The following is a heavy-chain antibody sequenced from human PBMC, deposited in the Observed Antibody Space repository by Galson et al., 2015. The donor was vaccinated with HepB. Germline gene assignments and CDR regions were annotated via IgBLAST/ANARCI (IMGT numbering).Heavy chain of an antibody. Sequence: SVKVSCKASGYTFAGYYLHWVRQAPGQGLEWMGWINPNNGGTNYAQKFQGRVTMTRDTSISTVYMELSRLRSDDTAVYYCARDDNPRTIYYYYYYLDVWGKGTTVTVSS. CDR3: ARDDNPRTIYYYYYYLDV. J-gene: IGHJ6*03. D-gene: IGHD3-3*01. CDR1: GYTFAGYY. V-gene: IGHV1-2*02. CDR2: INPNNGGT.